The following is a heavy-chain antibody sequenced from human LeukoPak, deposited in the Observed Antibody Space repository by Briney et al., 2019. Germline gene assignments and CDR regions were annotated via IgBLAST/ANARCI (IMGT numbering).Heavy chain of an antibody. J-gene: IGHJ4*02. D-gene: IGHD1-14*01. CDR2: ISDSGST. CDR1: GGSISNYY. V-gene: IGHV4-59*12. CDR3: ARTNRYAGGDRHFDY. Sequence: SETLSLTCTVSGGSISNYYWSWIRQPPGKGLEWIGYISDSGSTNYNPSLKSRVTISVETSENQFSLKLISVTAADTAVYYCARTNRYAGGDRHFDYWGQGTLVTVSS.